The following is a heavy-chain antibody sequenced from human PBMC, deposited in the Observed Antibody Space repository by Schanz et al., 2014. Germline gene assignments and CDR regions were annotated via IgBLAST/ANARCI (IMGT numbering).Heavy chain of an antibody. V-gene: IGHV1-46*01. CDR3: ASSGAGYSSSWDFDY. CDR1: GYTFTNFY. D-gene: IGHD6-13*01. Sequence: QVQLVQSGTEVKKPGASVKVSCKASGYTFTNFYIHWVRQAPGQGLEWVGIINPSEGGTSFPQKFKDRLTMTRDTSTSTFYMELRSLRSDDTAMYYCASSGAGYSSSWDFDYWGQGTLVTVSS. CDR2: INPSEGGT. J-gene: IGHJ4*02.